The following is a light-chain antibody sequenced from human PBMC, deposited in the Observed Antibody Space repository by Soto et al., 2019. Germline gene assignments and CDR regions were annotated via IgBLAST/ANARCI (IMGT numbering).Light chain of an antibody. CDR1: SSDAGGYVY. J-gene: IGLJ1*01. CDR3: SSYSISTAYL. V-gene: IGLV2-14*01. CDR2: EVN. Sequence: QSVLTPPASVSGSPGQSITISCTGTSSDAGGYVYVSWYQLHPGKAPKLMVFEVNNRPSGVSYRFSGSKSGNTASLTISGLQAEDEADYFCSSYSISTAYLVGTGTKVTVL.